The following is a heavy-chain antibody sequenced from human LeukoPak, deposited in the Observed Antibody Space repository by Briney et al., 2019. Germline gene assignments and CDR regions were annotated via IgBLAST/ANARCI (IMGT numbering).Heavy chain of an antibody. CDR2: ISGSGVNI. V-gene: IGHV3-23*01. D-gene: IGHD3-10*01. Sequence: GGSLRLSCAASGFTFKTHAMSWVRQAPGKGLEWVSTISGSGVNINYADSVKGRFTISRDYSKNTLYLQMSSLRAEDTAVYYCAKRSPGVVRGVITAFDIWGQGTMVSVSS. CDR1: GFTFKTHA. J-gene: IGHJ3*02. CDR3: AKRSPGVVRGVITAFDI.